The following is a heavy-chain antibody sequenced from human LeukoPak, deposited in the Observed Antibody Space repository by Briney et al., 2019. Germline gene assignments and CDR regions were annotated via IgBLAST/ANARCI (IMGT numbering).Heavy chain of an antibody. V-gene: IGHV3-48*03. Sequence: GGSLRLSCAASGFTFSSYEMNWVRQAPGKGLEWVSYISSSGSTIYYADSVKGRFTISRDNAKNSLYLQMNSLRAEDTAVHYCAREGLGLTISSYYFDYWGQGTLVAVSS. D-gene: IGHD3-3*01. CDR1: GFTFSSYE. CDR2: ISSSGSTI. CDR3: AREGLGLTISSYYFDY. J-gene: IGHJ4*02.